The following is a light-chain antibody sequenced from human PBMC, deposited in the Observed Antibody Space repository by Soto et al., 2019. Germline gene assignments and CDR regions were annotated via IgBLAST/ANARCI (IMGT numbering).Light chain of an antibody. Sequence: HSALTQPASVSGSPGQSITISCTGASSNVGNYNFVSWYQQHPGKAPKLMIYEVSNRPSGVSNRFSGSKSGNTASLTISGLQAEDEADYYCSSFTSSSTRVFGGGTQLTVL. CDR1: SSNVGNYNF. CDR2: EVS. V-gene: IGLV2-14*01. J-gene: IGLJ3*02. CDR3: SSFTSSSTRV.